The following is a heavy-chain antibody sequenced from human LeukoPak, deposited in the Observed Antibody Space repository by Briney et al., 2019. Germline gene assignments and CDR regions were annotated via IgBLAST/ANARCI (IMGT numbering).Heavy chain of an antibody. Sequence: SETLSLTCTVSGGSISSSYWSWIRQPAGKGLEWIGRLYTSGSTNYNPSLKSRVAMSVDTSKNQFSLKLSSVTAADTAVYYCARSHYPSGWFDPWGQGTLVTVSS. CDR1: GGSISSSY. J-gene: IGHJ5*02. D-gene: IGHD1-26*01. CDR2: LYTSGST. V-gene: IGHV4-4*07. CDR3: ARSHYPSGWFDP.